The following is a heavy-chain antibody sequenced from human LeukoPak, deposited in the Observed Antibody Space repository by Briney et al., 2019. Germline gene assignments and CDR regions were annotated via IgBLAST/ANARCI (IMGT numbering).Heavy chain of an antibody. V-gene: IGHV3-48*01. CDR2: ISGRSSTI. CDR3: ARDRIKSGSYYFDY. J-gene: IGHJ4*02. Sequence: GGSLRLSCAASGFTFSNAWMTWVRQAPGKGLEWVSYISGRSSTIYYADSVKGRFTISRDNAKNSMYLQMNSLRAEDTAVYYCARDRIKSGSYYFDYWGQGTLVTVSS. CDR1: GFTFSNAW. D-gene: IGHD1-26*01.